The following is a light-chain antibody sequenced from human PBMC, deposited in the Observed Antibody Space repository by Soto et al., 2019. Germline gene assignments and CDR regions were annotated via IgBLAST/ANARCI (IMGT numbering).Light chain of an antibody. CDR3: QQYGSAPLT. CDR1: QSVSSSY. J-gene: IGKJ1*01. CDR2: GAS. V-gene: IGKV3-20*01. Sequence: EIVLTQSPGTLSLSPGERATLSCRASQSVSSSYLAWYQQHPGQARRLLIYGASSRATGLPDRFSGSGSGTDFTFTISRLEPEDFQVYYCQQYGSAPLTFGQGTKVEIK.